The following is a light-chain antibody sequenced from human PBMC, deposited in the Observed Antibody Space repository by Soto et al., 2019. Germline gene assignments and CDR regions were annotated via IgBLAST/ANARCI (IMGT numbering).Light chain of an antibody. CDR1: QGINKF. J-gene: IGKJ2*01. CDR2: GAS. V-gene: IGKV1-9*01. CDR3: QQLTNFRFT. Sequence: DIQLTQSPSSLSASVGDRVTITCRASQGINKFLAWYQQRPGKAPQLLVYGASTLHSGVPSRFSGSGSGTDFTLTISSLQPEDFATYYCQQLTNFRFTFGQGTKLDIK.